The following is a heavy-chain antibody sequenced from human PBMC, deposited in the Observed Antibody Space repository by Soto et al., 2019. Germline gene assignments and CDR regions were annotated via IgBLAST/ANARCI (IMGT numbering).Heavy chain of an antibody. V-gene: IGHV1-18*01. CDR3: ARDRLGVSVTGGGFDS. CDR1: GYTFSNFG. CDR2: ISPYNGNT. J-gene: IGHJ4*02. D-gene: IGHD2-8*01. Sequence: QVQLVQSGGEVKKPGASVKVSCKASGYTFSNFGLSWVRQAPGQGVELMGWISPYNGNTNYAQKLQGRLTMTTDTSTSTAYMELRSLRSDDTAVYYCARDRLGVSVTGGGFDSWGQGTLVTVSS.